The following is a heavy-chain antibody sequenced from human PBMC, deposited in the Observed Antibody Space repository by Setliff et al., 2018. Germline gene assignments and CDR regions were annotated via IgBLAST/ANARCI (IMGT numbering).Heavy chain of an antibody. Sequence: PGGSLRLSCVASGFIFNNAWLSWVRQPPGKGLEWVGHIKSKTDGGTTDYAAPVKGRFTISRDDSKNTLYLQMNSLNTEDTAVYYCTTDKCCGAPVYFYYGMDVWGQGTTVTVSS. J-gene: IGHJ6*02. CDR3: TTDKCCGAPVYFYYGMDV. V-gene: IGHV3-15*01. D-gene: IGHD2-15*01. CDR1: GFIFNNAW. CDR2: IKSKTDGGTT.